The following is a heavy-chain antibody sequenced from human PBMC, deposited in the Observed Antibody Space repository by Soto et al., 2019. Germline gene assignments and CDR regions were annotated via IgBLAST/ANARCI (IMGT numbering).Heavy chain of an antibody. CDR2: ISGSGDGT. V-gene: IGHV3-23*01. CDR1: GFRFSSYA. J-gene: IGHJ4*02. D-gene: IGHD6-19*01. CDR3: AKDEYTSGWYISYLFDS. Sequence: PGGSLRLSCAASGFRFSSYAMSWVRQAPGKGLEWVSVISGSGDGTYYAVSVKGRFTISRDNSKNTLYLQMDSLRAEDTAVYYCAKDEYTSGWYISYLFDSWGQGTLVTVSS.